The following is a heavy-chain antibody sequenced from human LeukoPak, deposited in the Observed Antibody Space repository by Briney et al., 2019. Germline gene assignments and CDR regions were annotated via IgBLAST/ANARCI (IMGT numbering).Heavy chain of an antibody. CDR2: IIPIFGTA. CDR1: GGTFSCYA. Sequence: SVKVSCKASGGTFSCYAISWVRQAPGQGLEWMGGIIPIFGTANYAQKFQGRVTITADESTSTAYMELSSLRSEDTAVYYCASTGRYCSSTSCYTNYYYYMDVWGKGTTVTVSS. J-gene: IGHJ6*03. V-gene: IGHV1-69*13. CDR3: ASTGRYCSSTSCYTNYYYYMDV. D-gene: IGHD2-2*02.